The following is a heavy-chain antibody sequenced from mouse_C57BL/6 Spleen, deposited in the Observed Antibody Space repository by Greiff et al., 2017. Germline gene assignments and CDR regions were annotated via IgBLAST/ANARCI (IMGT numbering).Heavy chain of an antibody. D-gene: IGHD1-2*01. V-gene: IGHV1-76*01. CDR3: ARGDYYGLFDY. Sequence: QVQLQQSGAELVRPGASVKLSCKASGYTFTDYYINWVKQTPGQGLEWIARIYPGSGNTYYNEKFKGKAILTAEQSSSTAYMQLSSLTSEDSGVYFGARGDYYGLFDYWGQGTTLTVSS. J-gene: IGHJ2*01. CDR1: GYTFTDYY. CDR2: IYPGSGNT.